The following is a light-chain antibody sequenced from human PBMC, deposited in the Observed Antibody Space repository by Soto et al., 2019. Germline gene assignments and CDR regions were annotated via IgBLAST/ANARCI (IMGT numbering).Light chain of an antibody. CDR1: QSIASF. CDR2: DTS. V-gene: IGKV1-39*01. CDR3: LQDYSPLLA. J-gene: IGKJ4*01. Sequence: DIQMTQSPSSLSASIGDTVTITCRASQSIASFLNWLQLKPGKAPKLLISDTSTLQSGVPSRFSGGWSGTEFTLTIRSLQPEDSALYFCLQDYSPLLAFGAGTRVEIK.